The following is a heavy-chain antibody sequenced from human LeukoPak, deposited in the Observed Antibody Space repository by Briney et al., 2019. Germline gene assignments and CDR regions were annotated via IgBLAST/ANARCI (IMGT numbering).Heavy chain of an antibody. CDR1: GFTFSSYG. CDR3: ARVGDSSSWVDVDY. V-gene: IGHV3-33*01. D-gene: IGHD6-13*01. CDR2: IWYDGSNK. J-gene: IGHJ4*02. Sequence: GGSLRLSCAASGFTFSSYGMHWVRQAPGKGLEWVAVIWYDGSNKYYADSVKGRFTISRDNSKNTLYLQMNSLRAEDTAVYYCARVGDSSSWVDVDYWGQGTLVTVSP.